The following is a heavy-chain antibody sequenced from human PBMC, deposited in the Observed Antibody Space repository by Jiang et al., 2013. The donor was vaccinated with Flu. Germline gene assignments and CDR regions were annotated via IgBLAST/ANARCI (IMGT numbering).Heavy chain of an antibody. CDR1: GFSLSTSGMC. CDR2: IDWDDDK. V-gene: IGHV2-70*11. Sequence: TQTLTLTCTFSGFSLSTSGMCVSWIRQPPGKALEWLARIDWDDDKYYSTSLKTRLTISKDTSKNQVVLTMTNMDPVDTATYYCARMYYYDSSPYYYYGMDVWGQGTTVTVSS. J-gene: IGHJ6*02. CDR3: ARMYYYDSSPYYYYGMDV. D-gene: IGHD3-22*01.